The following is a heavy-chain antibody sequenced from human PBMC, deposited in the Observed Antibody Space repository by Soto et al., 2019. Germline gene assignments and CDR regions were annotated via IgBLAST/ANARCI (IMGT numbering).Heavy chain of an antibody. CDR1: GFTFSGSG. D-gene: IGHD2-8*02. Sequence: PGGSLRLSCAAPGFTFSGSGIHWVRQASGKGLEWVGRIKTKADNYATAYSAPVKGRFTISRDDSKNTAYLEMNSLKTEDTAVYFCSRLDNRWCGMAVWAQGNTVTVSS. J-gene: IGHJ6*02. CDR3: SRLDNRWCGMAV. CDR2: IKTKADNYAT. V-gene: IGHV3-73*01.